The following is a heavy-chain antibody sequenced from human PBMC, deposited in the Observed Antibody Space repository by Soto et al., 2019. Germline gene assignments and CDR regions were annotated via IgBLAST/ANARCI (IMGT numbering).Heavy chain of an antibody. CDR2: ISGSAAGT. CDR3: AKVVDTAMVTNYYYYGMDV. J-gene: IGHJ6*02. Sequence: GGSLRLSCAASGFTFSNYAMNWVRQAPGGGLEWVSTISGSAAGTYYADSVKGRFTISRDNSENTLYLQMSGLRAEDTAVYYCAKVVDTAMVTNYYYYGMDVWGQGTTVTVSS. CDR1: GFTFSNYA. D-gene: IGHD5-18*01. V-gene: IGHV3-23*01.